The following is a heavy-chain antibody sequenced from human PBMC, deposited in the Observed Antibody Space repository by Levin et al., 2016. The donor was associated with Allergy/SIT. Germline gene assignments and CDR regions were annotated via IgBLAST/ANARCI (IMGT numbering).Heavy chain of an antibody. CDR3: VKGRLGDFDY. Sequence: GESLKISCAASGFSFVTYAMSWVRQAPGKGLEWVSGIGGGGAGHGGTTYYPDSVKGRFTISRDIYNNRLFLQLNSLTAEDTAVYYCVKGRLGDFDYWGQGTPVTVSS. V-gene: IGHV3-23*01. CDR1: GFSFVTYA. J-gene: IGHJ4*02. D-gene: IGHD3-10*01. CDR2: IGGGGAGHGGTT.